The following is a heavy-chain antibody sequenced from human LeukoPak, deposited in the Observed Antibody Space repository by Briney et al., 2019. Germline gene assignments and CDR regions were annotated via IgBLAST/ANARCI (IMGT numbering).Heavy chain of an antibody. CDR2: IHKAGSES. Sequence: PGGSLRLSCAASRFTVSSYAMSWVRQAPGKGLEWVANIHKAGSESYYADSVKGRFAISRDNAKNSLYLQLSSLRVEDTAVYYCARVGAWELQRVFEYWGQGTLVTVSS. D-gene: IGHD1-26*01. J-gene: IGHJ4*02. CDR3: ARVGAWELQRVFEY. CDR1: RFTVSSYA. V-gene: IGHV3-7*01.